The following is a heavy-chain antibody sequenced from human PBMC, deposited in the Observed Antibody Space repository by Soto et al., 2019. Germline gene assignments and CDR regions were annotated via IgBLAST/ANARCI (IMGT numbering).Heavy chain of an antibody. D-gene: IGHD2-2*01. CDR1: GFTFSSYA. V-gene: IGHV3-23*01. J-gene: IGHJ4*02. CDR2: ISGSGGST. CDR3: AKVPPIVVVPPGRPGPNSYYFDY. Sequence: PGGSLRLSCASSGFTFSSYAMSWVRQAPGKGLEWVSAISGSGGSTYYADSVKGRFTISRDNSKNTLYLQMNSLRAEDTAVYYCAKVPPIVVVPPGRPGPNSYYFDYWGQGTLVTVSS.